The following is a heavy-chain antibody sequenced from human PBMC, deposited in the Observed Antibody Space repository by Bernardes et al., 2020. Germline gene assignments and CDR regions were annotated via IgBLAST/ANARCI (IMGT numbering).Heavy chain of an antibody. Sequence: GSLRLSCAASGFTFSSYGMHWVRQAPGKGLEWVAVIWYDGSNKYYADSVKGRFTISRDNSKNTLYLQMNSLRAEDTAVYYCARDRSPYCSSTSCHAFDIWGQGTMVTVSS. D-gene: IGHD2-2*01. CDR2: IWYDGSNK. CDR1: GFTFSSYG. J-gene: IGHJ3*02. V-gene: IGHV3-33*01. CDR3: ARDRSPYCSSTSCHAFDI.